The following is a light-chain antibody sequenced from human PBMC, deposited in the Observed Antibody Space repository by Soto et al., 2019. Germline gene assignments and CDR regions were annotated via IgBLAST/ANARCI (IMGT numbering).Light chain of an antibody. J-gene: IGKJ1*01. V-gene: IGKV1-5*01. Sequence: DIQMTQSPSTLSASVGDRVTITCRASQSISSWFAWYQQKPGKAPKLLIYDASSLESGVPSRFSGSGSGTEFTLTISSLQPDDFATYYCQQYNSYSQTFGQGTKVDI. CDR2: DAS. CDR1: QSISSW. CDR3: QQYNSYSQT.